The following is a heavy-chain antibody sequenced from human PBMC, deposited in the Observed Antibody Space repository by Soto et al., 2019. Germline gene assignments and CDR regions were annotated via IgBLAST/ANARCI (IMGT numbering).Heavy chain of an antibody. CDR3: TKDDGYNDSTYYHYFGMDV. CDR2: ISYDGSTE. D-gene: IGHD5-12*01. CDR1: VFTFSGYY. V-gene: IGHV3-30*18. J-gene: IGHJ6*02. Sequence: PGWSLRLSCAASVFTFSGYYMHWVRQAPGKGLEWVAVISYDGSTEYYADSVKGRFTISRDNSANRLFLQMNSLRPEDTAVYYCTKDDGYNDSTYYHYFGMDVWGQGTTVTVSS.